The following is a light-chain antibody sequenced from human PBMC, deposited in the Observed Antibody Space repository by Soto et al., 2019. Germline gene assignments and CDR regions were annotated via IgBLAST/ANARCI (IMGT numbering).Light chain of an antibody. CDR3: QHRANWRLT. CDR1: QSVTSY. Sequence: EIVLTQSPATLSLSPGERATLSCRASQSVTSYLAWYHQKRRQAPSLLIYDAYNRATGIPARFSGSESGTDFTLTISSLDPEDFAVYYCQHRANWRLTFGGGTKV. CDR2: DAY. J-gene: IGKJ4*01. V-gene: IGKV3-11*01.